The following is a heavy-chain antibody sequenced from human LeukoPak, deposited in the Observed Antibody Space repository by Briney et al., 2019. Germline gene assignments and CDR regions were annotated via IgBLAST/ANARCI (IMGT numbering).Heavy chain of an antibody. CDR2: INHSGST. CDR3: ARVPRTAGWAGTLYYYYYYYMDV. Sequence: SETLSLTCAVYGGSFSGYYWSWIRQPPGKGLEWIGEINHSGSTNCNPSLKSRVTISVDTSKNQFSLKLSSVTAADTAVYYCARVPRTAGWAGTLYYYYYYYMDVWGKGTTVTVSS. J-gene: IGHJ6*03. V-gene: IGHV4-34*01. D-gene: IGHD6-19*01. CDR1: GGSFSGYY.